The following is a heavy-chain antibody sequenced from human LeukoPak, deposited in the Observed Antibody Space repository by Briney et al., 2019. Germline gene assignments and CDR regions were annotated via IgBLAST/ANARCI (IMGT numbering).Heavy chain of an antibody. Sequence: GASVKVSCKASGGTFSSYAISWVRQAPGQGLEWMGGIIPIFGTANYAQKFQGRVTITADESTSTAYMELSSLRSEDTAVYYCARDGGVSAADDNWFDPWGQGTLVTVSS. D-gene: IGHD6-13*01. CDR1: GGTFSSYA. CDR3: ARDGGVSAADDNWFDP. CDR2: IIPIFGTA. V-gene: IGHV1-69*13. J-gene: IGHJ5*02.